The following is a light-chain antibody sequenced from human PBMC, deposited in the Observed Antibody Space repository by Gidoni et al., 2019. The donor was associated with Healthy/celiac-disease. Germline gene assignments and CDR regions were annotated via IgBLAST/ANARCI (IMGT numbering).Light chain of an antibody. Sequence: EIVMTQSPATLSVSPGERATLSCTASQSVSSNCAWDQQKPGQAPRLLIYGASTRATGIPARFSGSGSGTEFTLTISSLQSEDFAVYYCQQYNNWPPMYTFXQXTKLEIK. V-gene: IGKV3-15*01. J-gene: IGKJ2*01. CDR1: QSVSSN. CDR2: GAS. CDR3: QQYNNWPPMYT.